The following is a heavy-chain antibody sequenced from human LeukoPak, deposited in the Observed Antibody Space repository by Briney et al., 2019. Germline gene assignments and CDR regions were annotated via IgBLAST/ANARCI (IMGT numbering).Heavy chain of an antibody. CDR3: AKDHGYSSSYVPPGFMDV. D-gene: IGHD6-13*01. V-gene: IGHV3-30*02. CDR1: GFTFSSYG. J-gene: IGHJ6*03. Sequence: GGSLRLSCAASGFTFSSYGMQWVRQAPGKELEWVAFIRYDGSNKYYADSVKGRFTISRDNSKNTLYLQMNSLRAEDMAVYYCAKDHGYSSSYVPPGFMDVWGKGTTVTVSS. CDR2: IRYDGSNK.